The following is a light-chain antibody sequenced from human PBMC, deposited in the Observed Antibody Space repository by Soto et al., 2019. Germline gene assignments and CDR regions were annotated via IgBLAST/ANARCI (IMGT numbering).Light chain of an antibody. CDR2: EAS. Sequence: QSVLTQPASVSGSPGQSITISCTGTSSDVGSYNFVSWYQQHPGKAPKLMIYEASKRPSGVSNRFSGSKSGNTASLTISALQPEDEADYYCCSYAGSSTYVFGAGTKVTVL. CDR3: CSYAGSSTYV. V-gene: IGLV2-23*01. J-gene: IGLJ1*01. CDR1: SSDVGSYNF.